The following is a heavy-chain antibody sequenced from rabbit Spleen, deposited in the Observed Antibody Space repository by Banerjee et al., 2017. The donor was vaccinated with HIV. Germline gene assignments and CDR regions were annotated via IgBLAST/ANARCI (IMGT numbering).Heavy chain of an antibody. CDR2: IDAGSSGFT. D-gene: IGHD2-1*01. V-gene: IGHV1S40*01. CDR3: ATVANSLYNAIGL. J-gene: IGHJ4*01. CDR1: GFSFSSTYY. Sequence: QSLEESGGDLVKPGASLTLTCTASGFSFSSTYYMCWVRQAPGKGLEWIACIDAGSSGFTYHANWVISRFTMSKTSSTTVTLQMTSLTAADTATYFCATVANSLYNAIGLWGPGTRVTVS.